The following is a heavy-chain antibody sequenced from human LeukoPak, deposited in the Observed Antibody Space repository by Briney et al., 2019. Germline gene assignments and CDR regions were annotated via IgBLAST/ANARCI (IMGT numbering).Heavy chain of an antibody. CDR2: MYYSGNT. V-gene: IGHV4-59*12. CDR3: ARVGPIAAAGTFDY. CDR1: GGSISGYY. J-gene: IGHJ4*02. Sequence: PSETLSLTCTVSGGSISGYYWSWIRQPPGKGLEWTGYMYYSGNTNYNPSLKSRVTISLDKSKNQFSLKLSSVTAADTAVYYCARVGPIAAAGTFDYWGQGTLVTVSS. D-gene: IGHD6-13*01.